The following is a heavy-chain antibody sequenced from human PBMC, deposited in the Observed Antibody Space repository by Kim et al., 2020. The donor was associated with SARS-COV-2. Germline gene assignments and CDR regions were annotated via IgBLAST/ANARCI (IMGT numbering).Heavy chain of an antibody. V-gene: IGHV3-33*01. CDR2: K. D-gene: IGHD3-9*01. CDR3: ARAGADWGVDY. J-gene: IGHJ4*02. Sequence: KYYADSVKGRFTIPRDKSKNTLYLQMNSLRAEDTAVYYCARAGADWGVDYWGQGTLVAVSS.